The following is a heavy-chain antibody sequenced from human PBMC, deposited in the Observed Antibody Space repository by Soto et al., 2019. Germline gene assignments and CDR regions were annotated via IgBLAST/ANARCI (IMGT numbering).Heavy chain of an antibody. CDR1: RWSLSANPP. D-gene: IGHD2-8*01. Sequence: PSETLSHRCPVERWSLSANPPYWIRQPPGKGLEWIGYIYHSGSSYYNPSLKSRVTISVDRSKNQFALKLGSVTAADTAVYYCARREGGTIDPWVQGTPVT. V-gene: IGHV4-30-2*01. J-gene: IGHJ5*02. CDR3: ARREGGTIDP. CDR2: IYHSGSS.